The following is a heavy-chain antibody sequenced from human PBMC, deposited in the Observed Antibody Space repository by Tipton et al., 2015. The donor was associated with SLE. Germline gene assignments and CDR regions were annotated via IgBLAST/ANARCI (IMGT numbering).Heavy chain of an antibody. V-gene: IGHV4-30-2*01. CDR2: INHSGST. Sequence: TLSLTCTVSGGSISSGGYSWSWIRQPPGKRLEWIGEINHSGSTNYNPSLKSRVTISVDTSKNQFSLKLSSVTAADTAAYYCARGTAAGTLPYYYYYMDVWGKGTTVTVSS. CDR3: ARGTAAGTLPYYYYYMDV. J-gene: IGHJ6*03. D-gene: IGHD6-13*01. CDR1: GGSISSGGYS.